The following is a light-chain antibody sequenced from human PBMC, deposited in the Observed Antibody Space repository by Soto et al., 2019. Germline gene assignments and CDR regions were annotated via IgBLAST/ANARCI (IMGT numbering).Light chain of an antibody. V-gene: IGKV4-1*01. CDR1: QSILYSSNNKNC. J-gene: IGKJ1*01. CDR2: WAS. Sequence: DIVMTQSPDSLAVSLGERATINCKSSQSILYSSNNKNCLGWYQQKPGQPPKLLIYWASTRESGVPDRFSGSGSGTDFTLTISSLQAEDVAFYYCQQYYSNQWTFGQGTKVEIK. CDR3: QQYYSNQWT.